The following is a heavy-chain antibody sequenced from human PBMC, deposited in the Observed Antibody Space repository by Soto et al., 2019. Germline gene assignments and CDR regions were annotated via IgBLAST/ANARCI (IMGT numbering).Heavy chain of an antibody. D-gene: IGHD2-15*01. J-gene: IGHJ4*02. CDR1: GFNFSNYA. V-gene: IGHV3-23*01. CDR3: AKFRSEVVVAATNY. Sequence: PGGSLRLSCAASGFNFSNYAMNWVRQAPGKGLEWVSAISGSGGSIFYADSVRGRFTISRDNSKTTLYLQMNSLRAEDTAIYYCAKFRSEVVVAATNYWGQGVLVTVSS. CDR2: ISGSGGSI.